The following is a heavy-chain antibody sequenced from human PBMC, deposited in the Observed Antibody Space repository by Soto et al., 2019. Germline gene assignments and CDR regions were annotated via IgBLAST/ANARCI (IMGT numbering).Heavy chain of an antibody. J-gene: IGHJ5*02. CDR2: IIPIFGTA. D-gene: IGHD3-22*01. V-gene: IGHV1-69*13. CDR1: GGTFSSYA. CDR3: ARVSSYRMGVITITNRVWFDP. Sequence: ASVKVSCKASGGTFSSYAISWVRQAPGQGLEWMGGIIPIFGTANYAQKFQGRVTITADESTSTAYMELSSLRSEDTAVYYCARVSSYRMGVITITNRVWFDPWGQGTLVTVSS.